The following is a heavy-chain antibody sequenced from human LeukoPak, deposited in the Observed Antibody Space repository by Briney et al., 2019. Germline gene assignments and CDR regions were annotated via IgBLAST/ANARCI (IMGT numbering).Heavy chain of an antibody. V-gene: IGHV1-69*13. Sequence: SVKVSCKASGGTFSSYAISWVRQAPGQGLEWMGGIIPIFGTANYAQKFQGRVTITADESTSTAYMELSSLRSEDTAVYYCATLAAPGRAGYFDYWGQGTLVTVSS. D-gene: IGHD6-13*01. CDR2: IIPIFGTA. J-gene: IGHJ4*02. CDR3: ATLAAPGRAGYFDY. CDR1: GGTFSSYA.